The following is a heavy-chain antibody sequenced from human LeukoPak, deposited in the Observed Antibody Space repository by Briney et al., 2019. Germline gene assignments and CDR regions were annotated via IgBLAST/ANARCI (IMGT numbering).Heavy chain of an antibody. CDR3: ARDSGHYDFWSGPLTSYGMDV. D-gene: IGHD3-3*01. CDR1: GGSVSSGSYY. V-gene: IGHV4-61*01. Sequence: SETLSLTCTVSGGSVSSGSYYWSWIRQPPGKGLEWIGYIYYGGSTNYNPSLKSRVTISVDTSKNQFSLKLSSVTAADTAVYYCARDSGHYDFWSGPLTSYGMDVWGQGTTVTVSS. CDR2: IYYGGST. J-gene: IGHJ6*02.